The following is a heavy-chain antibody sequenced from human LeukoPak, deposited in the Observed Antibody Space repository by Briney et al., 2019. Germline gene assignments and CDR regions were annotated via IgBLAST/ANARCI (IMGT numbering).Heavy chain of an antibody. CDR2: ISSSGSTI. D-gene: IGHD5-24*01. CDR3: ARVRAWRAFDP. CDR1: GFTFSSYE. J-gene: IGHJ5*02. V-gene: IGHV3-48*03. Sequence: GGSLRLSCAASGFTFSSYEMNWVRQAPGKGLEWVSYISSSGSTIYYADSVKGRFTISRDNAKNSLYLQMNSLRAEDTAVYYCARVRAWRAFDPWGQGTLVTVSS.